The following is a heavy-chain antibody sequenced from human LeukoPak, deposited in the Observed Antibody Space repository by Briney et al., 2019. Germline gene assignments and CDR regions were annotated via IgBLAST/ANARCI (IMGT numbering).Heavy chain of an antibody. Sequence: GGSLRLSCAASGFTFSSYSMNWVRQAPGKGLEWVSSISSSSSYIYYADSVKGRFTISRDNSKNTLYLQMNSLRAEDTAVYYCALLMMYAIDFDSWGQGTLVTVSS. CDR3: ALLMMYAIDFDS. V-gene: IGHV3-21*04. D-gene: IGHD2-8*01. J-gene: IGHJ4*02. CDR2: ISSSSSYI. CDR1: GFTFSSYS.